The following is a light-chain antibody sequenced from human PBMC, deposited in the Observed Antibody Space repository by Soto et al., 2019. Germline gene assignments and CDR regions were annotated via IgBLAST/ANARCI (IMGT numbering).Light chain of an antibody. CDR2: GNT. J-gene: IGLJ1*01. V-gene: IGLV1-40*01. CDR3: QSYDSSLGANYV. CDR1: SSNLGAGYD. Sequence: QAVVTQPPSVSGAPGQRVTISCTGSSSNLGAGYDVHWYQQLPGTAPKLLIYGNTNRPSGVPDRFSGSKSGTSASLAITGLQAEDEADYYCQSYDSSLGANYVFGTGTKVTAL.